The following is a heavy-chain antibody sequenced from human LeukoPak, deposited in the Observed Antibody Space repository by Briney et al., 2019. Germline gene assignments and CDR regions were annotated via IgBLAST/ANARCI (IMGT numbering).Heavy chain of an antibody. CDR1: GYTFTGYY. CDR3: ARVYCGGDCYFGSDAFDI. D-gene: IGHD2-21*01. CDR2: INPNSGGT. Sequence: EASMKVSCKASGYTFTGYYMHWVRQAPGQGLEWMGWINPNSGGTNYAQKFQGRVTLTRDTSISTAYMELSRLRSDDTAIYYCARVYCGGDCYFGSDAFDIWGQGAMVTVSS. V-gene: IGHV1-2*02. J-gene: IGHJ3*02.